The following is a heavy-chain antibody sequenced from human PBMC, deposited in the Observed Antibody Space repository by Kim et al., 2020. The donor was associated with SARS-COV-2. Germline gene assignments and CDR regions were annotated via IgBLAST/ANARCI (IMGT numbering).Heavy chain of an antibody. D-gene: IGHD6-13*01. J-gene: IGHJ3*02. CDR1: GGSFSSYY. V-gene: IGHV4-34*01. Sequence: SETLSLTCAVYGGSFSSYYWSWIRQPPGKGLEWIGEINHSGSTNYNPSLKSRVTISVDTSKNQFSLKLSSVTAADTAVYYCARAVHARRVAAAGPRAFDIWGQGTMVTVSS. CDR3: ARAVHARRVAAAGPRAFDI. CDR2: INHSGST.